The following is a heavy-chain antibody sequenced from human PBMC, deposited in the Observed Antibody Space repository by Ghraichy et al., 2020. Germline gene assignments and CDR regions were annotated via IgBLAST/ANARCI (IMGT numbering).Heavy chain of an antibody. V-gene: IGHV4-34*01. CDR3: VRGRGLTGYYTDY. J-gene: IGHJ4*02. CDR1: GGSFSGYY. Sequence: SETLSLTCAVYGGSFSGYYWSWIRQPPGKGLEWIGEINHSGSTNYNPSLKSRVTISVDTSKNQFSLKLSSVTAADTAVYYCVRGRGLTGYYTDYWGQGTLVTVSS. CDR2: INHSGST. D-gene: IGHD3-9*01.